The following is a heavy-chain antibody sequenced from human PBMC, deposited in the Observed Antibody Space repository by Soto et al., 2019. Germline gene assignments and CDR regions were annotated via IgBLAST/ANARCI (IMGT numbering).Heavy chain of an antibody. D-gene: IGHD3-9*01. CDR1: GYTLTELS. CDR2: FDPEDGET. Sequence: ASVKVSCKVSGYTLTELSMHWVRQAPGKGLEWMGGFDPEDGETIYAQKFQGRVTMTEDTSTDTAYMELSSLRSEDTAVYYCATVGAYDKLRYFDWLSPPYYFDYWGQGTLVTVSS. V-gene: IGHV1-24*01. CDR3: ATVGAYDKLRYFDWLSPPYYFDY. J-gene: IGHJ4*02.